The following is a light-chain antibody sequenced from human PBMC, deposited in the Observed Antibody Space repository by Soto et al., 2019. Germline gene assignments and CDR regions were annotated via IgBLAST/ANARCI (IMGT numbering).Light chain of an antibody. Sequence: DIQMTQSPSTLSASVADRVTMTCRASQSISSWLAWYQQKPGKAPKLLIYKASSLESGVPSRFSGSGSGTEFTLTISSLQPDDFATYYCQQYNSYPTFGQGTKVEI. CDR2: KAS. CDR1: QSISSW. CDR3: QQYNSYPT. V-gene: IGKV1-5*03. J-gene: IGKJ1*01.